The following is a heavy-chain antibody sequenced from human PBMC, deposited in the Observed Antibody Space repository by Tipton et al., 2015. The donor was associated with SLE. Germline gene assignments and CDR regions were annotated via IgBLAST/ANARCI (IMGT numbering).Heavy chain of an antibody. D-gene: IGHD3-3*01. CDR2: ISDSGST. CDR1: GASIRSTTFY. J-gene: IGHJ1*01. Sequence: TLSLTCTVSGASIRSTTFYWGWIRQPPGKGLEWIGSISDSGSTHYNPSLKSRVTISVDTSKNQFSLKLSFVTAADTALYYCATNYDFLEYFQHWGQGTLVTVSS. CDR3: ATNYDFLEYFQH. V-gene: IGHV4-39*07.